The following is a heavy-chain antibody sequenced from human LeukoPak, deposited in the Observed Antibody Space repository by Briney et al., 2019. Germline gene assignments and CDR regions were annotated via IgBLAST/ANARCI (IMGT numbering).Heavy chain of an antibody. D-gene: IGHD3-22*01. CDR2: VSGGGTNT. V-gene: IGHV3-23*01. J-gene: IGHJ4*02. CDR3: ARHSSGNLQPFDS. CDR1: GFTFSNYA. Sequence: GGSLRLSCAASGFTFSNYAMSWVRQAPGMGLEWVSGVSGGGTNTHYADSVEGRFTISRDNSKNTLYLQMNSLGAEDTGMYYCARHSSGNLQPFDSWGQGALVSVSS.